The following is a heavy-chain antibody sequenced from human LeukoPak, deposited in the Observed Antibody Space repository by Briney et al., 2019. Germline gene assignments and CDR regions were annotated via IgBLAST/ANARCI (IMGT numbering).Heavy chain of an antibody. Sequence: GGSLRLSCAASGFTFDDYAMHWVRQTPGKGLEWVSVISGGGDYTYYADSVKGRFTISRDNSKNTLYLQMNSLRAEDTAVYYCAKRDSGSWENWFDPWGQGTLVTVSS. CDR1: GFTFDDYA. CDR3: AKRDSGSWENWFDP. V-gene: IGHV3-23*01. CDR2: ISGGGDYT. J-gene: IGHJ5*02. D-gene: IGHD1-26*01.